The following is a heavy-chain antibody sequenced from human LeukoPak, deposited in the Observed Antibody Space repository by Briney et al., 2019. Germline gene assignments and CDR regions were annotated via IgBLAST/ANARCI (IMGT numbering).Heavy chain of an antibody. CDR2: IKQDGSEK. CDR1: GFSLSSYW. D-gene: IGHD6-6*01. Sequence: GGSLRLSCAASGFSLSSYWMSWVRQAPGKGLEWVANIKQDGSEKYYVDSVKGRFTISRDNAKNSLYLQMNSLRAEDTAVYYCARPTSSGVLKDDGFDLWGQGTMVTVSS. V-gene: IGHV3-7*01. J-gene: IGHJ3*01. CDR3: ARPTSSGVLKDDGFDL.